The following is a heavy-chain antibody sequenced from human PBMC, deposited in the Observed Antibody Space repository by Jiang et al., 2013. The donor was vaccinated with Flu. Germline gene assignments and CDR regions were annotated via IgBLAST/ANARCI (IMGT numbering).Heavy chain of an antibody. CDR2: IRGSGDDT. CDR1: GFTFNNYA. CDR3: VKGHSSSYYYFDY. J-gene: IGHJ4*02. Sequence: QLLESGGDLVQPGGSLRLSCAASGFTFNNYAMNWVRQAPGKGLEWVSSIRGSGDDTYYADSVKGRFTISRDNSKNTLYLQMNSLRDEDSAVYYCVKGHSSSYYYFDYWGQGTLVTVSS. V-gene: IGHV3-23*01. D-gene: IGHD6-13*01.